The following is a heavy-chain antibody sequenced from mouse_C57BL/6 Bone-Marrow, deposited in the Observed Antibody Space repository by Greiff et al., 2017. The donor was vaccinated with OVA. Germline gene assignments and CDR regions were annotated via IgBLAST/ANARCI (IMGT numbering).Heavy chain of an antibody. J-gene: IGHJ2*01. V-gene: IGHV1-42*01. CDR2: INPSTGGT. CDR3: ARRELVY. Sequence: VQLQQSGPELVKPGASVKISCKASGYSFTGYYMNWVKQSPEKSLEWIGEINPSTGGTTYNQKFKAKATLTVDKSSSTAYMQLKSLTSEDSAVYYCARRELVYWGQGTTLTVSS. D-gene: IGHD4-1*01. CDR1: GYSFTGYY.